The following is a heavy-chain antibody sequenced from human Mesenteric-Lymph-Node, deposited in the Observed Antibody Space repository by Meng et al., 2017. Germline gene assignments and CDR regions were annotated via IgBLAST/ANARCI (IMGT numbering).Heavy chain of an antibody. CDR2: ISYDGANE. CDR1: GFLFRNYA. J-gene: IGHJ6*02. D-gene: IGHD5/OR15-5a*01. V-gene: IGHV3-30*04. CDR3: ASERHPGIYVFNGMDV. Sequence: GGSLRLSCAASGFLFRNYAINWVRQAPGKGLEWVALISYDGANEYYADSVKGRFSISRDNSKNTLFLQMNSLRADDTAVYYCASERHPGIYVFNGMDVWGQGTTVTVSS.